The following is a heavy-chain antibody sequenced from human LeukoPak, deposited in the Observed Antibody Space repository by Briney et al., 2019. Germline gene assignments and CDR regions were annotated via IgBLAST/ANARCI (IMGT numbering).Heavy chain of an antibody. J-gene: IGHJ4*02. V-gene: IGHV1-18*01. CDR3: ARGQYFDF. Sequence: ASVKVSCKPSGYTFTSYSISCVRQAPGQGLEWMGWISAYNGNTDSAQKLPGRFTMTTDTSTSTAYMELRSLRSDDTAVYYCARGQYFDFWGQGTLVTVSS. CDR2: ISAYNGNT. CDR1: GYTFTSYS.